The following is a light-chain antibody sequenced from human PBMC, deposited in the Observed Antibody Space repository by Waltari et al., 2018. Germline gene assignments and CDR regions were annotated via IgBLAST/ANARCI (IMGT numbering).Light chain of an antibody. J-gene: IGLJ2*01. CDR3: GSYTATSSFV. CDR1: SSDIGDYDY. Sequence: QSALTQPASVSASPGQSITISCTGPSSDIGDYDYVSWYKQHPCEVPRLVIYDVIKPPSGVSSRFSGSKSGNTASLTISGLQSEDEGDYYCGSYTATSSFVFGGGTRVTVL. V-gene: IGLV2-14*03. CDR2: DVI.